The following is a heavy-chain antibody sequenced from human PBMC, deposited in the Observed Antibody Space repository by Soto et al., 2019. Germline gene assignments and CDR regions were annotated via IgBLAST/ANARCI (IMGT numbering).Heavy chain of an antibody. CDR1: GYSISSSNW. CDR2: IYYSGTT. CDR3: ARREIQGPIDY. D-gene: IGHD1-26*01. Sequence: QVQLQESGPGLVKPSDTLSLTCAVSGYSISSSNWWGWIRQPPGKGLEWIGYIYYSGTTYYNPSLKCRVTMSLDTSKNQFSLKLTSVTAVDTAVYYCARREIQGPIDYWGQGTLVTVSS. J-gene: IGHJ4*02. V-gene: IGHV4-28*01.